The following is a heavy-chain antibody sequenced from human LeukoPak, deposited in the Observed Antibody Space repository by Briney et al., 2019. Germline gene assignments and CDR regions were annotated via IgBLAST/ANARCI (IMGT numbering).Heavy chain of an antibody. CDR1: VFTFSTYY. CDR2: IRDKANSYTT. V-gene: IGHV3-72*01. Sequence: GGPLRLSCAASVFTFSTYYKDWVRQAPGKGLEWVGRIRDKANSYTTEYAASVKGRFSISRDDSTDSLYLQINSLATGGMGVFFCGRSGSVWTEIFDYWGQATLVTVS. J-gene: IGHJ4*02. CDR3: GRSGSVWTEIFDY. D-gene: IGHD3-16*01.